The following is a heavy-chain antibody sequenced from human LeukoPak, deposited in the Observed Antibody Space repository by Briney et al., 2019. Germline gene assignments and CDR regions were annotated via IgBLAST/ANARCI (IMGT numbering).Heavy chain of an antibody. Sequence: GGSLRLSCAASGFTFSSYGMHWVRQAPGKGLEWVAVIWYDGSNKYYADSVKGRFTISRDNSKNTLYLQMNSLRAEDTAVYYCAKAAGYYSSGSYRDYWGQGTLVTVSS. J-gene: IGHJ4*02. V-gene: IGHV3-33*06. CDR3: AKAAGYYSSGSYRDY. CDR1: GFTFSSYG. CDR2: IWYDGSNK. D-gene: IGHD3-10*01.